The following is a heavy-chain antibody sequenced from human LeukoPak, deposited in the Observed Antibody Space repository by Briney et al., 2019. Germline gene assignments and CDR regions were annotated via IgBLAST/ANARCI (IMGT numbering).Heavy chain of an antibody. J-gene: IGHJ5*02. D-gene: IGHD3-10*01. CDR3: ASRAMVGGVTPWFDP. Sequence: SETLSLTCTVSGGSITSSFYWSWIRQPPGKGLEWIGNIYYSGSTYYNPSLKSRVTISVDTSKNQFSLKLSSVTAADTAVYYCASRAMVGGVTPWFDPWGQGTLVTVSS. V-gene: IGHV4-39*01. CDR1: GGSITSSFY. CDR2: IYYSGST.